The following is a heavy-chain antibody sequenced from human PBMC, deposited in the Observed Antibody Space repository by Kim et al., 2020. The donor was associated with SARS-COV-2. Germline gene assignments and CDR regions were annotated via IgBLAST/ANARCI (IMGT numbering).Heavy chain of an antibody. CDR1: GVTFSRYW. D-gene: IGHD3-22*01. CDR3: VRSDYYDNSGYYYGQ. V-gene: IGHV3-74*01. J-gene: IGHJ1*01. Sequence: GGSLRLSCAASGVTFSRYWMHWVRQTPEKGLVWVSRISTAGTTTTYADSVKGRCTISRDDAKNTLYLQMRILRAEDTAIYYCVRSDYYDNSGYYYGQWG. CDR2: ISTAGTTT.